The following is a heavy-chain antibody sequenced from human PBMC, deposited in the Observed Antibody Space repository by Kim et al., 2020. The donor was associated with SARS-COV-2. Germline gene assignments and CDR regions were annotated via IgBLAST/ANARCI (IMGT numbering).Heavy chain of an antibody. J-gene: IGHJ4*02. CDR3: AREGENYDSSGYYFDY. Sequence: KVQGRVKITADKSTSTAYMELSSLRSEDTAVYYCAREGENYDSSGYYFDYWGQGTLVTVSS. V-gene: IGHV1-69*04. D-gene: IGHD3-22*01.